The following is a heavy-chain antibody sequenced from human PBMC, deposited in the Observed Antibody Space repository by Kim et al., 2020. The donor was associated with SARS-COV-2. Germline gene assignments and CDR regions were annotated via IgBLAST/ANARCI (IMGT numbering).Heavy chain of an antibody. Sequence: GGSLRLSCAAPGFTFSSYGMHWVRQAPGKGLEWVAVISYDGSNKYYADSVKGRFTISRDNSKNTLYLQMNSLRAEDTAVYYCAKDRFDYGDAVGWFDPWGQGTLVTVSS. V-gene: IGHV3-30*18. CDR1: GFTFSSYG. CDR2: ISYDGSNK. J-gene: IGHJ5*02. CDR3: AKDRFDYGDAVGWFDP. D-gene: IGHD4-17*01.